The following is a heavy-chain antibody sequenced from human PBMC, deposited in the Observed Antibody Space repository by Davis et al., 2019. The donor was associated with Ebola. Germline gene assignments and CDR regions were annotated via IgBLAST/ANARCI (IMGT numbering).Heavy chain of an antibody. V-gene: IGHV1-2*05. Sequence: ASVKVSCKASGYTFTSYGISWVRQAPGQGLEWMGRINPNSGGTNYAQKFQGRVTMTRDTSISTAYMELSRLRSDDTVVYYCARENYYGSGTYGMDVWGQVTTVTVSS. D-gene: IGHD3-10*01. CDR1: GYTFTSYG. CDR2: INPNSGGT. J-gene: IGHJ6*02. CDR3: ARENYYGSGTYGMDV.